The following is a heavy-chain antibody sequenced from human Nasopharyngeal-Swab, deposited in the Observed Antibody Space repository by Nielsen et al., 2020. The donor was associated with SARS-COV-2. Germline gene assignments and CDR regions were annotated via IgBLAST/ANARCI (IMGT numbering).Heavy chain of an antibody. Sequence: SETLSLTCTVSGGSISSYYWSWIRQPPGKGLEWIGYIYYSGGTNYNPSLKSRVTISVDTSKNQFSLKLSSVTAADTAVYYCARVGGSYAHYFDYWGQGTLVTVSS. J-gene: IGHJ4*02. CDR3: ARVGGSYAHYFDY. V-gene: IGHV4-59*01. CDR2: IYYSGGT. D-gene: IGHD1-26*01. CDR1: GGSISSYY.